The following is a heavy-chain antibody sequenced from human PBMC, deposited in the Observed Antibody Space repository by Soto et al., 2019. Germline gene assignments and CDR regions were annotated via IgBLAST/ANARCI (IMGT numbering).Heavy chain of an antibody. V-gene: IGHV4-30-4*01. CDR1: GGYMSRGDYY. D-gene: IGHD3-22*01. CDR2: IYYSGST. J-gene: IGHJ4*02. CDR3: ARGDSSGYYPDGY. Sequence: PSETLCLTCTVSGGYMSRGDYYWSWIRQPPGKGLEWIGYIYYSGSTYYNPSLKSRVTISVDTSKNQFSLKLSSVTAADTAVYYCARGDSSGYYPDGYWGQGTLVTVSS.